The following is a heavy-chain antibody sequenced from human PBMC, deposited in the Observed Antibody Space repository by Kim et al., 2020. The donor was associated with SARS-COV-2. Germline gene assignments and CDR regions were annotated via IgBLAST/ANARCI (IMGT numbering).Heavy chain of an antibody. CDR2: INHSGST. CDR3: ARGSSWNYQMYNWFDP. J-gene: IGHJ5*02. CDR1: GESFSGYY. Sequence: SETLSLTCAVYGESFSGYYWNWIRQPPGEGLEWIGEINHSGSTNYNPSLKSRVTISVDTSKNQFSLKLSSVTAADTAVYYCARGSSWNYQMYNWFDPWGQGTLVTVSS. V-gene: IGHV4-34*01. D-gene: IGHD1-7*01.